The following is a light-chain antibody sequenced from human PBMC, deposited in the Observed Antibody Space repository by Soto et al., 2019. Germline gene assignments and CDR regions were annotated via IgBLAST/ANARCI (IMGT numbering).Light chain of an antibody. Sequence: VMTQSPATLSVSPGERATLSCRASQNVGGSVAWYQQKPGQAPRLLIYRASTRATGIPARFSGSGSGTEFTLTISSLQSEDFAVYYCQHYNSYSEAFGQGTKVELK. CDR1: QNVGGS. J-gene: IGKJ1*01. CDR3: QHYNSYSEA. CDR2: RAS. V-gene: IGKV3-15*01.